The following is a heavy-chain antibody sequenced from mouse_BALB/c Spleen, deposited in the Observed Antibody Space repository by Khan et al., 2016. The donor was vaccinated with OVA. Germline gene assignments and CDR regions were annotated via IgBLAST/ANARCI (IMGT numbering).Heavy chain of an antibody. Sequence: VQLQESGPGPVAPSQSLSITCTVSGFSLTSYGVHWVRQPPGKGLEWRGVIWAGGSTNYNSAPMPRRSISKDNSKSQVFLKMNSLQTDDTAMYYCARFYDGYYYTVDYWGQGTSVTVSS. CDR1: GFSLTSYG. J-gene: IGHJ4*01. D-gene: IGHD2-3*01. V-gene: IGHV2-9*02. CDR3: ARFYDGYYYTVDY. CDR2: IWAGGST.